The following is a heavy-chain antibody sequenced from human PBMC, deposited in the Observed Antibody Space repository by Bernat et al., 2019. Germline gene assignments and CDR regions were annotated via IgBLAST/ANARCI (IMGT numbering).Heavy chain of an antibody. J-gene: IGHJ1*01. CDR1: GFTFSDYS. CDR2: ISYDGSNK. V-gene: IGHV3-30*04. CDR3: AKAEEQWLGEYFQH. D-gene: IGHD6-19*01. Sequence: VQLVESGGGVVQPGRSLRLSCVASGFTFSDYSLHWVRQAPGKGLEWVAVISYDGSNKYYADSVKGRFTISRDNSKNTLYLQMNSLRAEDTAVYYCAKAEEQWLGEYFQHWGQGTLVTVSS.